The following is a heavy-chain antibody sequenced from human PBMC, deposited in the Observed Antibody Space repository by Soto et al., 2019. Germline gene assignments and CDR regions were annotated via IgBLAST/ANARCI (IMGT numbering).Heavy chain of an antibody. J-gene: IGHJ4*02. D-gene: IGHD6-13*01. V-gene: IGHV3-30*18. CDR3: AKGVSRSWYYFEY. CDR2: ISYDGSNK. Sequence: GGSLRLSCAASGFTFSSYVMHWVRQAPGKGLEWVAVISYDGSNKYYADSVKGRFTISRDNSKNTLYLQMNSPRAEDTAVYYCAKGVSRSWYYFEYWGQGTRVPVST. CDR1: GFTFSSYV.